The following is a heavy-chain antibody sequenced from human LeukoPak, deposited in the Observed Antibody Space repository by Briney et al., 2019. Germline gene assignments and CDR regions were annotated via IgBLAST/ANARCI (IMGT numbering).Heavy chain of an antibody. CDR2: ISSSVSTI. CDR1: GFTFSSFE. Sequence: GGSLRLSCAAPGFTFSSFEMNWVRQAPGKGLEWVSYISSSVSTINYADSVKGRFTISRDNAKNSLYLQMNSLRAEDTAVYYCARRFDCWGQGTLVTVPS. CDR3: ARRFDC. J-gene: IGHJ4*02. V-gene: IGHV3-48*03.